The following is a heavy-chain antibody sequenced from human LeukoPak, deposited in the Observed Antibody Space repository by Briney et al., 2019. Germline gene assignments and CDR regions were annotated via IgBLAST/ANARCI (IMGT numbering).Heavy chain of an antibody. CDR2: IYYSGST. J-gene: IGHJ6*02. D-gene: IGHD5-18*01. Sequence: TSETLSLTCTVSGGSISSYYWSWIRQPPGKGLEWIGYIYYSGSTNYNPSLKSRVTISVDTSKNQFSLKLSSVTAADTAVYYCARDPGGYSYGYYYYYGMDVWGQGTTVTVSS. V-gene: IGHV4-59*01. CDR3: ARDPGGYSYGYYYYYGMDV. CDR1: GGSISSYY.